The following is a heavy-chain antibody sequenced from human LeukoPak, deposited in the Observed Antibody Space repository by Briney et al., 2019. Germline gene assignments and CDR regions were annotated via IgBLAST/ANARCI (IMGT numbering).Heavy chain of an antibody. Sequence: GGSLRLPCAASEFTFSGFEINWVGKAPGRGWEGVSYISGSGVTMYYADSVKGRFTISRDDAKNSLYLQMNSLRAEDTAVYYCAREDIRLDYFDYWGQGTLVTVSS. CDR3: AREDIRLDYFDY. D-gene: IGHD6-19*01. CDR2: ISGSGVTM. J-gene: IGHJ4*02. V-gene: IGHV3-48*03. CDR1: EFTFSGFE.